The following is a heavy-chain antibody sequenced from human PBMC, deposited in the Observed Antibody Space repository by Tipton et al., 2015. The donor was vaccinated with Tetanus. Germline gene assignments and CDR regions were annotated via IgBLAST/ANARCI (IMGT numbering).Heavy chain of an antibody. J-gene: IGHJ5*02. V-gene: IGHV4-39*01. CDR1: GASISTTSYY. D-gene: IGHD6-13*01. CDR2: VYYGGTP. CDR3: TTTAVGVPLDP. Sequence: TLSLTCTVSGASISTTSYYWGWVRQPPGKGLECIGSVYYGGTPYYNPSLKSRVTISEDTSKNQFSLSLRSVTAADTAVYYCTTTAVGVPLDPWGQGTLVTVSS.